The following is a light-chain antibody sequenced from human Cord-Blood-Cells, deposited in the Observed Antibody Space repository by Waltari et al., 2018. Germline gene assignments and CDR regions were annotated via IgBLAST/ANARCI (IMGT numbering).Light chain of an antibody. J-gene: IGLJ1*01. CDR1: SSDVGSYNL. V-gene: IGLV2-23*01. CDR3: CSYAGSSTLYV. CDR2: EGS. Sequence: QSALTQPASVSGSPGQSITISCTGTSSDVGSYNLVSWYQQHPGKAPKPMIYEGSKRPSGVSNRFSCSKSGNTASLTISGLQAEDEADYYCCSYAGSSTLYVFGTGTKVTVL.